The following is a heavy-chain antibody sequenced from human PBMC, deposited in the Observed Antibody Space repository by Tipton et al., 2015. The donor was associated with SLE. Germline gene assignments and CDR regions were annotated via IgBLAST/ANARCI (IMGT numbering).Heavy chain of an antibody. CDR2: ILPLSGTT. V-gene: IGHV1-69*01. D-gene: IGHD2-8*01. CDR1: GDTFSTYA. Sequence: QSGAEVKKPRSSVKVSCRASGDTFSTYAINWLRQAPGQGLEWVGGILPLSGTTNYAQRFRGRLTITADESTTTAYLALSSLTSEDTAVYYCARVNMHQWSTNYFDYWGQGTLVTVSS. CDR3: ARVNMHQWSTNYFDY. J-gene: IGHJ4*02.